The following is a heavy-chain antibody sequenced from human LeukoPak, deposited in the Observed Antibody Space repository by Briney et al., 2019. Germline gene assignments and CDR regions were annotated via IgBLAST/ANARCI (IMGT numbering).Heavy chain of an antibody. CDR2: ISAYNGDT. J-gene: IGHJ4*02. CDR1: GYTFTSYG. D-gene: IGHD3-3*01. Sequence: ASVKVSCKASGYTFTSYGISWVRQAPGQGLEWMGWISAYNGDTNYAQKLQGRVAMTTDTSTSTDYMELRSSRSDDTAVDYCARRPTTLRFLEWLSTLWGQGTLVTASS. V-gene: IGHV1-18*01. CDR3: ARRPTTLRFLEWLSTL.